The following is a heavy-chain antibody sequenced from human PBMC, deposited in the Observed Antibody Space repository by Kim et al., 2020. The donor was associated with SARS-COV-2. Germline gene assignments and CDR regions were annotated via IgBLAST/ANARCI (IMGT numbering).Heavy chain of an antibody. D-gene: IGHD3-16*01. CDR2: ITSGGEAI. V-gene: IGHV3-11*01. CDR1: GFSFADYY. Sequence: GGSLRLSCAASGFSFADYYMTWIRQAPGKGLEWVSYITSGGEAIYYADSVRGRFTISRDNTNNFLYLHMSSLRPEDTAVYYCASGGALTVFNDDWGPGT. CDR3: ASGGALTVFNDD. J-gene: IGHJ4*02.